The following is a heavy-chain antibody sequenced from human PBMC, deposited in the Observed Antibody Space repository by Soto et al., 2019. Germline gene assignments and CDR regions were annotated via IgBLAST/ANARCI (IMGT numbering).Heavy chain of an antibody. V-gene: IGHV1-69*02. CDR2: IIPILGIA. CDR1: GGTFSSYT. J-gene: IGHJ3*02. Sequence: QVQLVQSGAEVKKPGSSVKVSCKASGGTFSSYTISWVRQAPGQGLEWMGRIIPILGIANYAQKFQGRVTITADKSTSTAYMELSSLRSEDTAVYYCARVGCRGGSCYYDDAFDIWGQGTMVTVSS. D-gene: IGHD2-15*01. CDR3: ARVGCRGGSCYYDDAFDI.